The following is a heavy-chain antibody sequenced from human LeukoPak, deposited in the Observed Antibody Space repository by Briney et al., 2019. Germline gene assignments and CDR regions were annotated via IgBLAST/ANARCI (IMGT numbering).Heavy chain of an antibody. V-gene: IGHV3-21*01. J-gene: IGHJ4*02. CDR2: ISSSSSYI. CDR1: GFTFSSYS. D-gene: IGHD6-6*01. Sequence: PGGSLRLSCAASGFTFSSYSMNWVRQAPGKGLEWVSSISSSSSYIYYADSVKGRFTISRDNAKNSLYLQMNSLRAEDTAAYYCARDGIAARPFDYWGQGTLVTVSS. CDR3: ARDGIAARPFDY.